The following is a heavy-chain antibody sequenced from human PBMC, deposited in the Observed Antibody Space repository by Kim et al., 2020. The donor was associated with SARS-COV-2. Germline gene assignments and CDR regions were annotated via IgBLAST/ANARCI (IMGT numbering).Heavy chain of an antibody. CDR3: ARSRNTLAAAGRLHLYYYYGMDV. CDR1: GGSISSGGYY. CDR2: IYYSGST. J-gene: IGHJ6*02. D-gene: IGHD6-13*01. V-gene: IGHV4-31*03. Sequence: SETLSLTCTVSGGSISSGGYYWSWIRQHPGKGLEWIGYIYYSGSTYYNPSLKSRVTISVDTSKNQFSLKLSSVTAADTAVYYCARSRNTLAAAGRLHLYYYYGMDVWGQGTTVTVSS.